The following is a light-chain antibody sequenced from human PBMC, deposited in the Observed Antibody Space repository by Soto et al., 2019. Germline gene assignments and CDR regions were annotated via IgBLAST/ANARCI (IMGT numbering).Light chain of an antibody. CDR2: DAS. J-gene: IGKJ4*01. Sequence: EIVLTQSPATLSLSPGERATLSCRASQIVSNYLAWYQQKPGLAPRLLIYDASNRATGIPDRFSGSGSETDFTLTISSLEPEDFAVYYCQQRRNWPLTFGGGTKVEIK. CDR3: QQRRNWPLT. CDR1: QIVSNY. V-gene: IGKV3-11*01.